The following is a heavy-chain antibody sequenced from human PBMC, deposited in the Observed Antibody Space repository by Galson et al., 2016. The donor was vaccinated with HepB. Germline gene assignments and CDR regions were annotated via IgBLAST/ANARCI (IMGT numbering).Heavy chain of an antibody. J-gene: IGHJ4*02. V-gene: IGHV3-43*01. D-gene: IGHD6-13*01. CDR2: ISSNGGTI. CDR3: AKGTIAAAGGHFEY. Sequence: SLRLSCAASGFSFDDYAMHWVRQLPGKGLEWVSLISSNGGTIYYADSVKGRFTISRDNSKNSLYLQMNSLRPEDTAFYYCAKGTIAAAGGHFEYWGQGTLVAGSS. CDR1: GFSFDDYA.